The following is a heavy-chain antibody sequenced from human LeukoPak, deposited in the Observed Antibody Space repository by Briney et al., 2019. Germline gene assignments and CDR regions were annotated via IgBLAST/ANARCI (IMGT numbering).Heavy chain of an antibody. J-gene: IGHJ4*02. CDR3: TTYYYDSSGYSYTWIYFDY. CDR1: GFTFSSAW. Sequence: TEGSLRLSCAASGFTFSSAWMSWVRQAPGKGLEWVGRIKSKTDGGTTDYAAPVKGRFTISRDDSKNTLYLQMNSLKTEDTAVYYCTTYYYDSSGYSYTWIYFDYWGQGTLVTVSS. V-gene: IGHV3-15*01. D-gene: IGHD3-22*01. CDR2: IKSKTDGGTT.